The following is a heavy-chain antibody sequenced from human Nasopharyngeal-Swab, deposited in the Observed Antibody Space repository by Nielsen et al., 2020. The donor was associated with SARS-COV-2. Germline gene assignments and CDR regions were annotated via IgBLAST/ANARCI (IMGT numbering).Heavy chain of an antibody. V-gene: IGHV4-61*01. CDR1: GGSVNSGSYY. J-gene: IGHJ6*03. CDR2: IYYTGST. D-gene: IGHD2-2*01. Sequence: SEALSLTCTVSGGSVNSGSYYWSWIRQPPGKGLEWIGYIYYTGSTNYNPSLKSRVTISVDTSKNQFALKLRSVTAADSAVYYCARAVSSVVPAAANYYYYMDVWGKGTTVAVSS. CDR3: ARAVSSVVPAAANYYYYMDV.